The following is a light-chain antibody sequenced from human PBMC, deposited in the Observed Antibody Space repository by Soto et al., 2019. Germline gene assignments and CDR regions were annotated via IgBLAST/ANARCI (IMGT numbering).Light chain of an antibody. V-gene: IGKV3-20*01. CDR3: QQYGASPQT. Sequence: EIVMTQSPAILSVSPGETATLSCMASQSVSSDLAWYQQKPGQAPRLLIYAASSRASDIPDRLTGSGSGTDFNLTISRLEPEDFAMYFCQQYGASPQTCGQGTKVDIK. J-gene: IGKJ2*01. CDR1: QSVSSD. CDR2: AAS.